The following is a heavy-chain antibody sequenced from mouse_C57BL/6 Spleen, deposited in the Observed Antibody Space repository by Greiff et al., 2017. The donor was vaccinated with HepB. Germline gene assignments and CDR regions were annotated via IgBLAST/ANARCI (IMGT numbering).Heavy chain of an antibody. V-gene: IGHV14-4*01. J-gene: IGHJ2*01. CDR1: GFNIKDDY. CDR2: IDPENGDT. Sequence: EVNVVESGAELVRPGASVKLSCTASGFNIKDDYMHWVKQRPEQGLEWIGWIDPENGDTEYASKFQGKATITADTSSNTAYLQLSSLTSEDTAVYYCTTYYYGSSYGNYWGQGTTLTVSS. D-gene: IGHD1-1*01. CDR3: TTYYYGSSYGNY.